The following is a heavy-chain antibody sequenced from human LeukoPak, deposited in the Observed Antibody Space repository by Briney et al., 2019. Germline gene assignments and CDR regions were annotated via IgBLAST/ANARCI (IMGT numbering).Heavy chain of an antibody. D-gene: IGHD4-11*01. J-gene: IGHJ4*02. CDR1: GGSISGSSNY. V-gene: IGHV4-39*01. Sequence: SETLSLTCTSSGGSISGSSNYWGWICQPPGKGLEWIGTIHYTGTTYYNPSLKSRVIISVDTSKNQFSLKLTSVTATDTAVYYCTRRPHSYFADWGQGTLVTVSS. CDR3: TRRPHSYFAD. CDR2: IHYTGTT.